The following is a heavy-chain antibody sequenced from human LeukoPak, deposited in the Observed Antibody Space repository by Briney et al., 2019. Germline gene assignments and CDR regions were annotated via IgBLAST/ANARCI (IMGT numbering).Heavy chain of an antibody. Sequence: SETLSLTCTVSAGSISSGGYYCSWIRQHPGKGLEWIGYIYYSGSTYYNPSLKSRVTISVDTSKNQFSLKLSSVTAADTAVYYCARVYSTIDYWGQGTLVTVSS. V-gene: IGHV4-31*03. CDR3: ARVYSTIDY. J-gene: IGHJ4*02. CDR2: IYYSGST. CDR1: AGSISSGGYY. D-gene: IGHD2/OR15-2a*01.